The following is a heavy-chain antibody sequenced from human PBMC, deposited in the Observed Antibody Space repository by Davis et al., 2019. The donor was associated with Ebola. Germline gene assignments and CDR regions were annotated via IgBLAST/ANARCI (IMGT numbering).Heavy chain of an antibody. CDR2: IIPIFGTA. Sequence: SVKVSCKASGYTLTDYQMHWVRQAPGQGLEWMGGIIPIFGTANYAQKFQGRVTITADESTSTAYMELSSLQASDTAMYYCAKVRLPRTSVGLDYWGQGTLVTVSS. CDR3: AKVRLPRTSVGLDY. J-gene: IGHJ4*02. D-gene: IGHD2-21*02. V-gene: IGHV1-69*13. CDR1: GYTLTDYQ.